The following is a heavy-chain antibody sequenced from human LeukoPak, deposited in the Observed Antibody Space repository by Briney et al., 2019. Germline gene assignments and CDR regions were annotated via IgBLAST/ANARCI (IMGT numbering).Heavy chain of an antibody. V-gene: IGHV3-53*01. D-gene: IGHD5-18*01. CDR2: IYSGGNT. J-gene: IGHJ4*02. Sequence: GGSLRLSCAASGFTVSNNYMSWVRQAPGKGLEWVSIIYSGGNTYYADSVKGRFTISRDNSKSTLYLQMNSLRAEDTAVYYCARASRGYNYGYFDYWGQGTLVTVSS. CDR1: GFTVSNNY. CDR3: ARASRGYNYGYFDY.